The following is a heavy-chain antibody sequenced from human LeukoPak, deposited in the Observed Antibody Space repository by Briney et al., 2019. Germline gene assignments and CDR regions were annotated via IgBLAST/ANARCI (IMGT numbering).Heavy chain of an antibody. CDR1: GFTVNSNY. CDR3: AREGATDWYFHL. V-gene: IGHV3-66*01. Sequence: GGSLRLSCAASGFTVNSNYMNWVRQAPGKGPEWVSAINSGGSTFYSDSVEGRFTISRDNSKNTVYLQMNRLRAEDTAVYYCAREGATDWYFHLWGRGTLVTVSS. D-gene: IGHD5-12*01. J-gene: IGHJ2*01. CDR2: INSGGST.